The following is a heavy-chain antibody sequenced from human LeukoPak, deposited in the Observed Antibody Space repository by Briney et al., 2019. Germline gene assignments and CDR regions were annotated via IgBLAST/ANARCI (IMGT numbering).Heavy chain of an antibody. CDR1: GLTVSSSY. D-gene: IGHD5-18*01. CDR2: IYNDGST. Sequence: PGGSLRLSCAASGLTVSSSYMSWVRQAPGKGLEWVSIIYNDGSTYYADSMKGRFTISRDNSKNTLYLQVNSLRAEDTAMYYCARELRQYSYGAPFDYWGQGTLVTVSS. J-gene: IGHJ4*02. CDR3: ARELRQYSYGAPFDY. V-gene: IGHV3-53*01.